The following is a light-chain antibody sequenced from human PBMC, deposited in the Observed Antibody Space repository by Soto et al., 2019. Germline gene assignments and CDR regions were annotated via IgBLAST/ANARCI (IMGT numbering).Light chain of an antibody. CDR1: RDVGSD. CDR2: AAS. Sequence: QMTQSPSSLSASVGEKIIITCRASRDVGSDVSWYQQKPGQAPKLLIYAASNLYTGVPSRFSGSRSGTEFTLTISSLQPEDFASYYCLQDYGDSWTFGQGTKV. CDR3: LQDYGDSWT. J-gene: IGKJ1*01. V-gene: IGKV1-6*01.